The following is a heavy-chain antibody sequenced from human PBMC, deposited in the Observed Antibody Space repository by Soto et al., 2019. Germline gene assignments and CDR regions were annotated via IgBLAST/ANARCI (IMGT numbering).Heavy chain of an antibody. CDR1: GASFRTDA. J-gene: IGHJ3*02. Sequence: QVQLVQSGTEVKNPGSSVRVSCKASGASFRTDAISWVRQAPGQGLEWMGRIVPVFGTTNFAQSFQGRVTITADESTRTAYMDLSSLRSEDTAVYYCARSRATTVVFDIWGQGTIVTVSS. V-gene: IGHV1-69*01. CDR3: ARSRATTVVFDI. CDR2: IVPVFGTT. D-gene: IGHD4-17*01.